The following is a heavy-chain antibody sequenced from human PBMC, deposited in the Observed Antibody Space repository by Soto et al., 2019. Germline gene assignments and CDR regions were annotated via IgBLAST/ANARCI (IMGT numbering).Heavy chain of an antibody. CDR3: AKATTNGGWFNPFDS. CDR2: LSGSGTST. CDR1: GVSFVNYA. Sequence: PGGSLGLSCAASGVSFVNYAMNWVRQAPGKGLEWVSGLSGSGTSTYYADSVKGRFTISRDNSRDTLFLQMNSLTADDTAVYYCAKATTNGGWFNPFDSWGQGAPVTVSS. V-gene: IGHV3-23*01. J-gene: IGHJ4*02. D-gene: IGHD6-19*01.